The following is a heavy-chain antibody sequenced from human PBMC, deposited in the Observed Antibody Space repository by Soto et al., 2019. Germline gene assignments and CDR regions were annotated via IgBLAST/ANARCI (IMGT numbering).Heavy chain of an antibody. CDR2: IYWDDDK. CDR3: AHRVVWRPSDWSLGWFDP. Sequence: QITLKESGPPLVKPTQTLTLTCTFSGFSLSTSGVGVGWVRQPPGKALEWLALIYWDDDKRYNPSLRSRLAICQDTPKNLVVLIMTNMDPEDTATYYCAHRVVWRPSDWSLGWFDPWGQGTLVTVSS. D-gene: IGHD3-9*01. V-gene: IGHV2-5*02. CDR1: GFSLSTSGVG. J-gene: IGHJ5*02.